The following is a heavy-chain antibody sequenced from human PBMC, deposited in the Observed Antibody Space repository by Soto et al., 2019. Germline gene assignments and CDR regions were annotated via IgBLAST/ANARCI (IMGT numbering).Heavy chain of an antibody. D-gene: IGHD2-21*02. CDR3: VRGDKGGFDL. Sequence: EVQLVESEGGLVQRGGSLRLSCAASGFTFNYYWMHWVRQAPGQGLVWVSHIQSDGSTTTYANSVKGRFTISRDNAKNTLYLQMNSLRVEDTAVYYCVRGDKGGFDLWGQGTTVTVSP. CDR1: GFTFNYYW. J-gene: IGHJ3*01. CDR2: IQSDGSTT. V-gene: IGHV3-74*01.